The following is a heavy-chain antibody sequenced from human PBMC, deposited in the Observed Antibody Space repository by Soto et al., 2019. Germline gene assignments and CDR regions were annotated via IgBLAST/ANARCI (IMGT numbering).Heavy chain of an antibody. CDR3: ARQGREYDFWSGYPTPSYYYYGMDV. V-gene: IGHV5-51*01. CDR2: IYPGDSDT. D-gene: IGHD3-3*01. J-gene: IGHJ6*02. CDR1: GYSFTSYW. Sequence: GESLKISCKGSGYSFTSYWIGWVRQMPGKGLEWMGIIYPGDSDTRYSPSFQGQVTISADKSISTAYLQWSSLKASDTAMYYCARQGREYDFWSGYPTPSYYYYGMDVWGQGTTVTVSS.